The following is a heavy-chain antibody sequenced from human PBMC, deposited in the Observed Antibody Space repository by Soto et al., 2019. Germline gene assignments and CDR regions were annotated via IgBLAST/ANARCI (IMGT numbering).Heavy chain of an antibody. CDR2: MKQDGSVI. V-gene: IGHV3-7*01. J-gene: IGHJ3*02. CDR1: GFTFSSHW. D-gene: IGHD2-15*01. Sequence: GGSLRLSCAASGFTFSSHWVTWVRQAPREGLEWVANMKQDGSVIHYADSVKGRFTISRDNAKNSLYLQMNNLRVEDTALYYCARDGGPCGGGSCFDAFDIWGQGTMVTVSS. CDR3: ARDGGPCGGGSCFDAFDI.